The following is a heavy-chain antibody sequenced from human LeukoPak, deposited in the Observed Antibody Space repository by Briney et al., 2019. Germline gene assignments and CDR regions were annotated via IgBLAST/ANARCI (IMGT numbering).Heavy chain of an antibody. J-gene: IGHJ5*02. V-gene: IGHV3-23*01. Sequence: TGGSLRLSCAASGFTFSSYAMSWVRQAPGKGLEWVSAISGSGGSTYYADSVKGRSTISRDNSKNTLYLQMNSLRAEDTAVYYCAKDWDSGYVLNWFDPWGQGTLVTVSS. CDR2: ISGSGGST. D-gene: IGHD5-12*01. CDR1: GFTFSSYA. CDR3: AKDWDSGYVLNWFDP.